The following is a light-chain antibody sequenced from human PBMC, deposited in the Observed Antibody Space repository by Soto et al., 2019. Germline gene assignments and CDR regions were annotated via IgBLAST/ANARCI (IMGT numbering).Light chain of an antibody. V-gene: IGLV1-40*01. J-gene: IGLJ3*02. CDR3: QSYDISLSGSGV. CDR1: SSNIGAGYD. Sequence: QSVLTQPPSVSGAPGQRVTIPCTGSSSNIGAGYDVHWYQQLPGTAPRLLIYNNRNRPSGVPDRFSGSKSGTSASLAITGLQAEDEADYYCQSYDISLSGSGVFGGGTKVTVL. CDR2: NNR.